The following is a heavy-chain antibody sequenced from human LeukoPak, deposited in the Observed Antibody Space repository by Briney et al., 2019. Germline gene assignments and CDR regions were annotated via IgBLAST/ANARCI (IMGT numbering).Heavy chain of an antibody. Sequence: PSETLSLTCTVSGGSISSDYWSWIRQPPGKGLEYIGYIYNSGSTKYNPSLKSRVTMSVDTSKNQFSLRLSSVTAADTAVYYCARVAPYIYYMDVWGKGTTVTVSS. CDR3: ARVAPYIYYMDV. CDR2: IYNSGST. J-gene: IGHJ6*03. V-gene: IGHV4-59*01. CDR1: GGSISSDY.